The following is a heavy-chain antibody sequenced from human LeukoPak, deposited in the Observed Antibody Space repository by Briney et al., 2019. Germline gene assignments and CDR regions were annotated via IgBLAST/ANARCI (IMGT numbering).Heavy chain of an antibody. V-gene: IGHV3-48*02. Sequence: GSLRLSCAASGFTFSSYSMNWVRQAPAKGLEGVSYISSSSTIYYADSVKGRFTISRDNAKNSLYLQMNSLRDEDTAVYYCAREGDGYYYSNWFDPWGQGTLVTVSS. J-gene: IGHJ5*02. CDR2: ISSSSTI. CDR1: GFTFSSYS. D-gene: IGHD3-10*01. CDR3: AREGDGYYYSNWFDP.